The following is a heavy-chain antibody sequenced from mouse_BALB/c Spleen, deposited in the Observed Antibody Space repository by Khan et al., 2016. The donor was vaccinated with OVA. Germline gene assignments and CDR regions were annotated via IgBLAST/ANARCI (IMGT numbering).Heavy chain of an antibody. V-gene: IGHV5-6*01. CDR1: GFTFSTYG. Sequence: EVQVVESGGDLVKPEGSLKLSCAASGFTFSTYGMSWVRQTPDKRLEWVATISSGGSSTYYPDSVQGRFTISRDNAKNTLYLQMSSLKSEDTAMFYCARLAYYYDSEGFDYWGQGTLVTVYA. CDR2: ISSGGSST. D-gene: IGHD1-1*01. CDR3: ARLAYYYDSEGFDY. J-gene: IGHJ3*01.